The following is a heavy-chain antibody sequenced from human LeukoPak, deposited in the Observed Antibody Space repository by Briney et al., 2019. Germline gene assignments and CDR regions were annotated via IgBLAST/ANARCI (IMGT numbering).Heavy chain of an antibody. D-gene: IGHD1-26*01. CDR1: GFTFSSYE. J-gene: IGHJ3*02. CDR2: ISSSGSTI. CDR3: ARDGWELHDAFDI. V-gene: IGHV3-48*03. Sequence: GGSLRLSCAASGFTFSSYEMNWVRQAPGKGLEWVSYISSSGSTIYYADSVKGRFTISRDNAKNSLYLQMNSLRAEDVAVYYCARDGWELHDAFDIWGQGTMVTVSS.